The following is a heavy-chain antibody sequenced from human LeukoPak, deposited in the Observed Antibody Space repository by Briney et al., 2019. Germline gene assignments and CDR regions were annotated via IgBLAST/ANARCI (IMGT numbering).Heavy chain of an antibody. J-gene: IGHJ6*03. CDR1: GGSISSGDYY. Sequence: PSETLSLTCTVSGGSISSGDYYWSWIRQPPGKGLEWIGEINHSGSTNYNPSLKSRVTISVDTSKNQFSLKLSSVTAADTAVYYCARGSQTVLRKYYMDVWGKGTTVTVSS. D-gene: IGHD3-3*01. CDR3: ARGSQTVLRKYYMDV. CDR2: INHSGST. V-gene: IGHV4-39*07.